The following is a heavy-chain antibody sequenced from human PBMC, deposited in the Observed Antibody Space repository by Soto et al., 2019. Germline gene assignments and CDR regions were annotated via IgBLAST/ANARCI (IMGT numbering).Heavy chain of an antibody. Sequence: GGSLRLSCAASGFTFSSYSMNWVRQAPGKGLEWVSSISSSSSYIYYADSVKGRFTISRDNAKNSLYLQMNSLRAEDTAVYYCAREKVLIAAAGTWDYWGQGTLVTVSS. D-gene: IGHD6-13*01. CDR3: AREKVLIAAAGTWDY. J-gene: IGHJ4*02. CDR2: ISSSSSYI. CDR1: GFTFSSYS. V-gene: IGHV3-21*01.